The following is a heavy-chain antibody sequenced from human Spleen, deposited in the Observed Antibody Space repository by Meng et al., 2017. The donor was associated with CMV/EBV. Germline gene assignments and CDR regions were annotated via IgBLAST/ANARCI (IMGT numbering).Heavy chain of an antibody. J-gene: IGHJ4*02. CDR2: INHSGST. D-gene: IGHD2-2*01. CDR3: ARGLPDYCSSTSCRGFDY. Sequence: SETLSLTCIVSGGSINNYYWSWIRQPPGKGLEWIGEINHSGSTNYNPSLKSRVTISVDTSKNQFSLKLSSVTAADTAVYYCARGLPDYCSSTSCRGFDYWGQGTLVTVSS. V-gene: IGHV4-34*01. CDR1: GGSINNYY.